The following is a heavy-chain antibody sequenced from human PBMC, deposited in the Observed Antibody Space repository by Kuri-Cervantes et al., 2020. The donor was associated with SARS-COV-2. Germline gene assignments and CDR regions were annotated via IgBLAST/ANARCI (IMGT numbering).Heavy chain of an antibody. Sequence: GGSLRLSCAASGFTFSSYAMSWVRQAPGKGLEWVSAISGSGGSTYYADSVKGRFTISRDNSKNTLYLQMNSLRAEDTAVYYCAGASSSWYRGSWFDPWGQGTLVTVSS. V-gene: IGHV3-23*01. CDR3: AGASSSWYRGSWFDP. CDR2: ISGSGGST. D-gene: IGHD6-13*01. J-gene: IGHJ5*02. CDR1: GFTFSSYA.